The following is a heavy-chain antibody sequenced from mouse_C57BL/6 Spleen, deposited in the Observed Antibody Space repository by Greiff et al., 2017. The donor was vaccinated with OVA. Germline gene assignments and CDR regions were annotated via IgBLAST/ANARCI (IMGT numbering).Heavy chain of an antibody. J-gene: IGHJ2*01. Sequence: EVQLVESGGGLVKPGGSLKLSCAASGFTFSSYAMSWVRQTPEKRLEWVATISDGGSYTYYPDNVKGRFTISRDNAKNNLYLQMSHLKSEDTAMYYCARDYYGSSQDYFDYWGQGTTLTVSS. D-gene: IGHD1-1*01. CDR2: ISDGGSYT. CDR1: GFTFSSYA. CDR3: ARDYYGSSQDYFDY. V-gene: IGHV5-4*01.